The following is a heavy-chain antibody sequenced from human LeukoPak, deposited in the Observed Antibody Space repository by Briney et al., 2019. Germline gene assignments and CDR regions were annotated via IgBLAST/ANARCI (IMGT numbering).Heavy chain of an antibody. CDR2: IYYSGST. V-gene: IGHV4-39*07. CDR3: ARQPYGDFDY. D-gene: IGHD4-17*01. J-gene: IGHJ4*02. Sequence: SETLSLTCTVSGGSISSSSYYWGWIRQPPGKGLEWIGSIYYSGSTYYNPSLKSRVTISVDTSKNQFSLKLSSVTAADTAVYYCARQPYGDFDYWGQGTLVTVSS. CDR1: GGSISSSSYY.